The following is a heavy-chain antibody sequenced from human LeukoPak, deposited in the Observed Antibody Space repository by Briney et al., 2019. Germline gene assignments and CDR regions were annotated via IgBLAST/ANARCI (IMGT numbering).Heavy chain of an antibody. CDR1: GFTVTNDY. J-gene: IGHJ4*01. Sequence: PGGSLRLSCAVSGFTVTNDYMNWVRQAPGKGLEWVSTIYSGGSTYYADSVKGRFTISRDSSNNTLFLQMSNLRADDSGLYYCATDVRSSPLGFWGHGTLVTVSS. V-gene: IGHV3-66*01. CDR2: IYSGGST. CDR3: ATDVRSSPLGF. D-gene: IGHD6-13*01.